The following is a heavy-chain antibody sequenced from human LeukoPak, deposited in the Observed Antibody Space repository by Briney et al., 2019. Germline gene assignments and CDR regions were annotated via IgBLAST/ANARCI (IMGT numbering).Heavy chain of an antibody. V-gene: IGHV1-8*01. J-gene: IGHJ4*02. CDR3: ARDRYCSGGSCYSVSTYFDY. CDR1: GYTFTSYD. D-gene: IGHD2-15*01. Sequence: ASVKVSCKASGYTFTSYDINWVRQATGQGLEWMGWMNPNSGNTGYAQKFQGRVTMTRNTSISTAYMELSSLRSEDTAVYYCARDRYCSGGSCYSVSTYFDYWGQGTLVTVSS. CDR2: MNPNSGNT.